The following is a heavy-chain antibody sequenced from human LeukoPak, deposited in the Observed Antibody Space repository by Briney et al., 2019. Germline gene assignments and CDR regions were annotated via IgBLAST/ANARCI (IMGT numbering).Heavy chain of an antibody. V-gene: IGHV4-34*01. D-gene: IGHD3-10*01. CDR3: ARQRGYNPYYYGSGSYGGNPFDY. CDR2: INHSGST. Sequence: PSETLSLTCAVYGGSFSGYYWSWIRQPPGKGLEWIGEINHSGSTNYNPSLKSRVTISVDTSKNQFSLKLSSVTAADTAVYYCARQRGYNPYYYGSGSYGGNPFDYGGQGTLVTVSS. J-gene: IGHJ4*02. CDR1: GGSFSGYY.